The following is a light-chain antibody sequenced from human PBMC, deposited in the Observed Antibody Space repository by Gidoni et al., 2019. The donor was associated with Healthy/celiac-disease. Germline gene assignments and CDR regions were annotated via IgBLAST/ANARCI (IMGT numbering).Light chain of an antibody. CDR2: DAS. CDR1: QSVSSY. Sequence: EIVLTQSPATLSLSPGERATLSCRASQSVSSYLAWYQQNTGQAPRLLIYDASNRATGIPARFSGSGSGTDFTLTISSLEPEDFAVYYWQQRSNWLTFGGGTKVEIK. J-gene: IGKJ4*01. CDR3: QQRSNWLT. V-gene: IGKV3-11*01.